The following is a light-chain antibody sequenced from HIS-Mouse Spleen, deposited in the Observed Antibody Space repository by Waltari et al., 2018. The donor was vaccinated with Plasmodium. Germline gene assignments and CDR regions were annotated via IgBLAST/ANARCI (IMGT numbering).Light chain of an antibody. J-gene: IGLJ3*02. CDR1: VLAKKY. CDR3: YSAADNNRV. V-gene: IGLV3-27*01. Sequence: SYELTQPSSVSVSPGQTARITCSGAVLAKKYARWFRQTPGQAPGLVIYNDSERPSGIPERFSGSSSGTTVTLTISGAQVEDEADYYCYSAADNNRVFGGGTKLTVL. CDR2: NDS.